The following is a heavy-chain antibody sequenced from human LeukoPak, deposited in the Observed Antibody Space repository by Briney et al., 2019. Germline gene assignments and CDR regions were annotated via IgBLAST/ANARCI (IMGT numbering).Heavy chain of an antibody. V-gene: IGHV3-21*01. CDR3: SRVAYYSESSDYSHFDY. D-gene: IGHD3-22*01. CDR2: ISSSSNDI. Sequence: GGSLRLSCAASEFSFRNFRMNWVRQAPGKGLEWVSSISSSSNDIYYADSVRGRFTISRDNAKNSVFLQMNSLRAEDTAVYYRSRVAYYSESSDYSHFDYWGQGTLVTVSS. CDR1: EFSFRNFR. J-gene: IGHJ4*02.